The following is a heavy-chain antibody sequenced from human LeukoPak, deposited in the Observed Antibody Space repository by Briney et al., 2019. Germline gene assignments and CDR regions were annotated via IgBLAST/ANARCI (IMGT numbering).Heavy chain of an antibody. Sequence: ASVKVSCKASGYTFTSYGISWVRQAPGQGLEWMGWISAYNGNTNYAQKLQGRVTMTRDTSTSTVYMELSSLRSEDTAVYYCAREIAVQRYYFDYWGQGTLVTVSS. CDR2: ISAYNGNT. D-gene: IGHD2-21*01. CDR1: GYTFTSYG. CDR3: AREIAVQRYYFDY. J-gene: IGHJ4*02. V-gene: IGHV1-18*01.